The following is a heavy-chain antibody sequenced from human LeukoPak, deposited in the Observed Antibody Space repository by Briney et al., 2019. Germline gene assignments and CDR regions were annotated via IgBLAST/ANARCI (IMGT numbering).Heavy chain of an antibody. D-gene: IGHD1-26*01. V-gene: IGHV3-7*03. CDR3: ARGLGAPDY. Sequence: GGSLRLSCAASGFTFSTYWMSWVRQAPGKGLEWVANIKQDGSEKYYVDSVKGRFTISRDSAKNSLYLQMNSLRAEDAAVYYCARGLGAPDYWGQGTLVTVSS. CDR1: GFTFSTYW. CDR2: IKQDGSEK. J-gene: IGHJ4*02.